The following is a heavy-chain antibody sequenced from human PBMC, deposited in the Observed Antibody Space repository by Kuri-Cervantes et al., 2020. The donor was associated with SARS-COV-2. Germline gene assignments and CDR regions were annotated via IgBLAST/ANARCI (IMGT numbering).Heavy chain of an antibody. Sequence: LSCTAPGGSISSQYWLWIRQPTGKGLAWIGYIYYSGSTNYNLSLKCRVTISVDTSKNQFSLKLNSVSAADTAVYYCARGPYCSSTSCYMGWFDPWGQGTLVTVSS. CDR1: GGSISSQY. CDR3: ARGPYCSSTSCYMGWFDP. CDR2: IYYSGST. V-gene: IGHV4-59*11. J-gene: IGHJ5*02. D-gene: IGHD2-2*02.